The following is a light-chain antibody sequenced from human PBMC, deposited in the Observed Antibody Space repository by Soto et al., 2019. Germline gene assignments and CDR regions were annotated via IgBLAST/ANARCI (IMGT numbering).Light chain of an antibody. J-gene: IGKJ1*01. CDR3: QQYGRSPTWT. CDR1: QSVRSSY. Sequence: EIVLTQSPGTLSLSPGERATLSCRASQSVRSSYLAWYQQKPGQAPRLLIYSSSSRAAGVSDRFSGSGSGTDFSLTISRLEPEDFAMYYCQQYGRSPTWTFGQGTKVDIK. CDR2: SSS. V-gene: IGKV3-20*01.